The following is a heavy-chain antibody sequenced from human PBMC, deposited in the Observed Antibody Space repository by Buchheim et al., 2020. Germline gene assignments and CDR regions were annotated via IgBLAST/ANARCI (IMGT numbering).Heavy chain of an antibody. CDR2: IKQDGNEK. J-gene: IGHJ6*03. D-gene: IGHD6-6*01. Sequence: EVQLVESGGGLVQPGGSLRLSCAASGFTFSSYWMSWVRQAPGKGLEWVANIKQDGNEKYYVDSVKGRFTISRDNAKNSLYMQMNSLRAEDTAVYYCARDPFSSSSGFYYYFYYMDVWGKGTT. V-gene: IGHV3-7*01. CDR1: GFTFSSYW. CDR3: ARDPFSSSSGFYYYFYYMDV.